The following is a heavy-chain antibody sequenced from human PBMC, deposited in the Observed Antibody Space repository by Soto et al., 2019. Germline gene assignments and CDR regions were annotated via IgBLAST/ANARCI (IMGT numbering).Heavy chain of an antibody. CDR3: AKAAITIFGVVTYFDY. Sequence: GGSLRLSCAASGFTFSSYAMSWVRQAPGKGLEWVSAISGSGGSTYYAESVKGRFTNSRGNSMNTLYLQMNILRAEDTAVYYCAKAAITIFGVVTYFDYWGQGTLVTVSS. D-gene: IGHD3-3*01. CDR2: ISGSGGST. J-gene: IGHJ4*02. V-gene: IGHV3-23*01. CDR1: GFTFSSYA.